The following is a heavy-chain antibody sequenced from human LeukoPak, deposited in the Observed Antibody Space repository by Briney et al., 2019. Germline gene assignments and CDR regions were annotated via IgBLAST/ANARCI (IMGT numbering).Heavy chain of an antibody. D-gene: IGHD5-18*01. CDR2: IKQDGSEK. CDR3: ARDHSAGWGYSYAVSAFDI. V-gene: IGHV3-7*01. Sequence: GGSLRLSCAASGFTFSSYWMSWVRQAPGKGLEWVANIKQDGSEKYYVDSVKGRFTISRDNAKNSLYLQMNSLRAEDTAVYYCARDHSAGWGYSYAVSAFDIWGQGTMVTVSS. J-gene: IGHJ3*02. CDR1: GFTFSSYW.